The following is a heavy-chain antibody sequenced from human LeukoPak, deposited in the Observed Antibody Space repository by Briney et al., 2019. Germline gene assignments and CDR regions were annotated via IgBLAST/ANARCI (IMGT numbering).Heavy chain of an antibody. D-gene: IGHD5-18*01. CDR2: IIPIFGTA. V-gene: IGHV1-69*13. J-gene: IGHJ5*02. CDR1: GGTFSSYA. CDR3: ARTFTSGYSYGYNWFDP. Sequence: ASVKVSCKASGGTFSSYAISWVRQAPGQGLEWMGGIIPIFGTANYAQKFQGRVTITADESTSTAYMELSSLRSEDTAVYYCARTFTSGYSYGYNWFDPWGQGTLVTVSS.